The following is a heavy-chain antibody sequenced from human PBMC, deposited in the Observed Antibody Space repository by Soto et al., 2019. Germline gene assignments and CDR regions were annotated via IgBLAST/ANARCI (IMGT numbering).Heavy chain of an antibody. Sequence: SETLSLTCAVSGYSISSGFFWGWIRQPPGKGLEWIGSVFHSGITYYNPSLKSRVIISVDTSKNQFSLKLTSVTAADTAVYYCARTDYFDYWGQGTLVIVSS. J-gene: IGHJ4*02. V-gene: IGHV4-38-2*01. CDR1: GYSISSGFF. CDR3: ARTDYFDY. CDR2: VFHSGIT.